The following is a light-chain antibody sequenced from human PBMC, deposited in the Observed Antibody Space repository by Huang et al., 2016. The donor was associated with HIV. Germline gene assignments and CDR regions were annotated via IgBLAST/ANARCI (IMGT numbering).Light chain of an antibody. V-gene: IGKV3-20*01. CDR2: GAS. J-gene: IGKJ2*01. CDR3: QQYGGSPYT. CDR1: QSVSDSY. Sequence: EIVLTQSPGTLSLSPGERATLFCRASQSVSDSYLAWYQQKPGQAPRLLIYGASSRATGIPDRFSGSGSGTDFTLTSTRLEPEDFAVYYCQQYGGSPYTFGQGTKLEIK.